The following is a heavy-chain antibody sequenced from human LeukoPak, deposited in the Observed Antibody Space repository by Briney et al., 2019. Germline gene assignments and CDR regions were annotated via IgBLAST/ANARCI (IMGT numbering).Heavy chain of an antibody. D-gene: IGHD6-6*01. CDR1: GGSISSSSYY. V-gene: IGHV4-39*07. Sequence: SETLSLTCTVSGGSISSSSYYWGWIRQPPGKGLEWIGSIYYSGSTNYNPSLKSRVTISVDTSKNQFSLKLSSVTAADTAVYYCARRTASSIAARPNNWFDPWGQGTLVTVSS. CDR2: IYYSGST. CDR3: ARRTASSIAARPNNWFDP. J-gene: IGHJ5*02.